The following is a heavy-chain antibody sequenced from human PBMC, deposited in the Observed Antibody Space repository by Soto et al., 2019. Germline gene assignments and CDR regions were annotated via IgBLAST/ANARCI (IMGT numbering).Heavy chain of an antibody. CDR2: IVVGSGIT. CDR1: GFTFTSSA. D-gene: IGHD6-13*01. CDR3: VANPPNSWYQVRSYYGMYV. Sequence: SVKVSCKASGFTFTSSAVQWVRQARGQRLEWIGWIVVGSGITNYAQKLQERVTITRDMSTSTAYMELSSLRSEDTAVYYCVANPPNSWYQVRSYYGMYVWGQGTTVTVSS. V-gene: IGHV1-58*01. J-gene: IGHJ6*02.